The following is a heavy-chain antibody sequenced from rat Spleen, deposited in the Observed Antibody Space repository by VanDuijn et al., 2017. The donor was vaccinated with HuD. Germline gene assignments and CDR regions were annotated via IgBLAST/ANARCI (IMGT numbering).Heavy chain of an antibody. CDR2: IWGNGNT. CDR3: VSGIVAFDY. D-gene: IGHD1-8*01. V-gene: IGHV2S61*01. Sequence: QVQLKESGPGLVQPSQTLSLTCTVSGFSLTSYNVHWVRQPTGKGLEWMGVIWGNGNTIYNSALKSRLSISRDTSKSQVFLKMDNLQTEDTAMYFCVSGIVAFDYWGQGVMVTVSS. J-gene: IGHJ2*01. CDR1: GFSLTSYN.